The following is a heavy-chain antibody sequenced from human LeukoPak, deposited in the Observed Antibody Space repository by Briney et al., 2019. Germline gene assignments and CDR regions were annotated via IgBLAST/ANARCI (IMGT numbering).Heavy chain of an antibody. Sequence: PGGSLRLSCAASGLAVSDNYMSWIRQAPGKGLEWVANIKQDGSEKYYVDSVKGRFTISRDNAKNSLYLQMNSLRAEDTAVYYCARDADYYDSSGYEYWGQGTLVTVSS. CDR2: IKQDGSEK. CDR1: GLAVSDNY. D-gene: IGHD3-22*01. CDR3: ARDADYYDSSGYEY. V-gene: IGHV3-7*01. J-gene: IGHJ4*02.